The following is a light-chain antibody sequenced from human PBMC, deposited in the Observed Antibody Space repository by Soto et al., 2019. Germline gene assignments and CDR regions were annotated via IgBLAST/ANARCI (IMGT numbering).Light chain of an antibody. CDR1: QSVSTNF. Sequence: EIVLTQSPGTLSLSPGEGATLSCRDSQSVSTNFFAWYQQKPGQAPRLLIYGASTRATGIPDRFSGSGSGTDFTLTISRLEPEDSAVYYCQQYGRTSWTFGQGTKV. CDR3: QQYGRTSWT. J-gene: IGKJ1*01. CDR2: GAS. V-gene: IGKV3-20*01.